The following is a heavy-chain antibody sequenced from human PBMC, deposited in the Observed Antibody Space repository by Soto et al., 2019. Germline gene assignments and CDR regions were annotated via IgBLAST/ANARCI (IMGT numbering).Heavy chain of an antibody. CDR1: GGSISNGDW. CDR2: IHHSGST. V-gene: IGHV4-4*02. Sequence: QVQLQESGPGLVRPSGTVSLTCAVSGGSISNGDWWRWVRQPAGKGLEWIGEIHHSGSTNYNPSLKSRVTMSVVPSKNLFSLTLNSVTAADTAFYYCARDQGSHPGDWGQGTLVSVSS. D-gene: IGHD6-13*01. J-gene: IGHJ4*02. CDR3: ARDQGSHPGD.